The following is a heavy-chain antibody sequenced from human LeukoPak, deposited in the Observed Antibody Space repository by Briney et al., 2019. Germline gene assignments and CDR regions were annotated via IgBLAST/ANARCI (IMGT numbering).Heavy chain of an antibody. CDR3: ARKPYDYDSSGYSENNWFDP. J-gene: IGHJ5*02. CDR1: GFTFSSYA. V-gene: IGHV3-23*01. D-gene: IGHD3-22*01. Sequence: GGSLRLSCAASGFTFSSYAMSWVRQAPGKGLEWVSTLSTSGGSTYYADSVKGRFTISRDNSKNTLYLQMNSLRVEDTAVYYCARKPYDYDSSGYSENNWFDPWGQGTLVTVSS. CDR2: LSTSGGST.